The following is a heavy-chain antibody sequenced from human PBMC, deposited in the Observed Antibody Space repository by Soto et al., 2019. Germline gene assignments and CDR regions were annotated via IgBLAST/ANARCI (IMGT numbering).Heavy chain of an antibody. CDR2: ISYDGSSK. J-gene: IGHJ6*02. Sequence: GWSLRLSCAASGFTFSSYGMHWVRQAPGKGLEWVAVISYDGSSKYYEDSVKGRFTISRDNSKNTLYLQMNSLRADDSAVYYCAKTLLTAIYYYNYGMDVWGQGNTVTVSS. V-gene: IGHV3-30*18. D-gene: IGHD2-21*02. CDR1: GFTFSSYG. CDR3: AKTLLTAIYYYNYGMDV.